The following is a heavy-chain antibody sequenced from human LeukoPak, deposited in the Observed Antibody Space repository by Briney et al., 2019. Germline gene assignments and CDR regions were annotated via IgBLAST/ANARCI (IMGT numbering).Heavy chain of an antibody. Sequence: GGSLRLSCAASGFTFSSYGMHWVRQAPGKGLEWVAFIRYDGSNKYYADSVKGRFTISRDNSKNTLYPQMNSLRAEDTAVYYCAKDGVLLWFGYFDYWGQGTLVTVSS. CDR3: AKDGVLLWFGYFDY. CDR1: GFTFSSYG. V-gene: IGHV3-30*02. CDR2: IRYDGSNK. D-gene: IGHD3-10*01. J-gene: IGHJ4*02.